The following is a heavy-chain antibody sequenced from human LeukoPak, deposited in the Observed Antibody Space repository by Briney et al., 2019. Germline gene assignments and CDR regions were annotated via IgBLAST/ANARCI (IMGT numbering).Heavy chain of an antibody. J-gene: IGHJ3*02. V-gene: IGHV1-18*01. CDR3: ARIEGRFLEWSDAFDI. D-gene: IGHD3-3*01. CDR1: GYSFTSYG. CDR2: MSAYNGKT. Sequence: GASVKVSCKASGYSFTSYGFNWVRQAPGQGLEWMGWMSAYNGKTNYAHSLQGRVTVTADTSTSTAYMELRSLRSDDTAVYYCARIEGRFLEWSDAFDIWGQGTMVTVSS.